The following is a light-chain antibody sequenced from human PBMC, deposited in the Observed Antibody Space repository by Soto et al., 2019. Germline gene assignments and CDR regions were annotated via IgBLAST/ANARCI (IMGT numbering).Light chain of an antibody. CDR2: GAT. J-gene: IGKJ3*01. Sequence: EIVLTQSPGTLSMSPGERATLSCRASQSVSSRYVAWHQQKPGQAPRLLLSGATNRATGIPDRFSGSGSGTDFTLTINRLEPEDFAVYYCQQYSNSPFTFGPGTKVEIK. CDR3: QQYSNSPFT. V-gene: IGKV3-20*01. CDR1: QSVSSRY.